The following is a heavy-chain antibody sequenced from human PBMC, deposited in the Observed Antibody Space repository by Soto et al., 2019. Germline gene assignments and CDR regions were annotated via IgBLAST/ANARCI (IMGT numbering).Heavy chain of an antibody. Sequence: SETLSLTCAVYGGSFSGYYWSWIRQPPGKGLEWIGEINHSGSTNYNPSLKSRVTISVDTSKNQFSLKLSSVTAADTAVYYCARGRIAAAGMGYMDVWGKGTTVTVSS. CDR1: GGSFSGYY. CDR2: INHSGST. D-gene: IGHD6-13*01. V-gene: IGHV4-34*01. J-gene: IGHJ6*03. CDR3: ARGRIAAAGMGYMDV.